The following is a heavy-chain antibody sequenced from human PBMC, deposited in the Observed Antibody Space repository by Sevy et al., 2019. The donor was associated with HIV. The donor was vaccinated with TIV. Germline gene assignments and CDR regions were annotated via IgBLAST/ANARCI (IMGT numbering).Heavy chain of an antibody. Sequence: GESLKISCAASGFTFSHAWMSWVRQAPGKGLEWVGRIKSKTDGGTIDYVAPVKGRFTIARDNSKTTLYLQLNSLKSEDTAVYYCTLDGIWNVGNNYYYGMDVWGQGTTVTVSS. CDR2: IKSKTDGGTI. J-gene: IGHJ6*02. V-gene: IGHV3-15*01. D-gene: IGHD1-1*01. CDR1: GFTFSHAW. CDR3: TLDGIWNVGNNYYYGMDV.